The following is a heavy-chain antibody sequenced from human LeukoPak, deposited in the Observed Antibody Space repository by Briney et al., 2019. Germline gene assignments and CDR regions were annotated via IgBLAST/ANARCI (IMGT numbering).Heavy chain of an antibody. J-gene: IGHJ3*02. D-gene: IGHD2-15*01. CDR3: ATIVVVVAATDAFDI. V-gene: IGHV3-30-3*01. Sequence: PGGSLRLSCAASGFTFSSYAMHWVRQAPGKGLEWVAVISYDGSNKYYADSVKGRFTISRDNSKNTLYLQMNSLRAEDTAVYYCATIVVVVAATDAFDIWGQGTMVTVS. CDR2: ISYDGSNK. CDR1: GFTFSSYA.